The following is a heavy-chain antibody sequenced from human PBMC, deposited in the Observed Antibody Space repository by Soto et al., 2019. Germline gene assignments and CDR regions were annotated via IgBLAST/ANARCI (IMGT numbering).Heavy chain of an antibody. Sequence: PSETLSLTCTVSGGSISSGDYYWSWIRQPPGKGLEWIGYIYYSGSTYYNPSLKSRVTISVDTSKNQFSLKLSSVTAADTAVYYCARVVYGYSYGARLLYYYGMDVWGQGTTVTVSS. CDR2: IYYSGST. CDR3: ARVVYGYSYGARLLYYYGMDV. V-gene: IGHV4-30-4*01. CDR1: GGSISSGDYY. J-gene: IGHJ6*02. D-gene: IGHD5-18*01.